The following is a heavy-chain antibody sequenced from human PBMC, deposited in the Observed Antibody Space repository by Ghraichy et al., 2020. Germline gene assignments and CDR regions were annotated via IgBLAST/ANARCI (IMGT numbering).Heavy chain of an antibody. CDR3: MKDPSRGGDGPFDV. D-gene: IGHD3-10*01. V-gene: IGHV3-23*01. CDR2: TGNRGTAT. Sequence: GESLNISCEASAFNFSDYAMSWVRQAPGKGLEWVSGTGNRGTATFYADSVKGRFTISRDNPNKTLYLQMSSLGAEDTAIYYCMKDPSRGGDGPFDVWGQGAIVTLS. J-gene: IGHJ3*01. CDR1: AFNFSDYA.